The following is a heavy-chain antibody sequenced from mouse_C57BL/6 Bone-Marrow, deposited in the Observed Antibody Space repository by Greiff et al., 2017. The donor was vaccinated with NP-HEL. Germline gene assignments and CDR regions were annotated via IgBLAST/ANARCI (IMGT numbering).Heavy chain of an antibody. Sequence: QVQLQQPGAELVKPGASVKLSCKASGYTFTSYWMHWVKQRPGQGLEWIGMIHPNSGSTNYNEKFKSKATLTVVKSSSTAYMQLSSLTSEDSAVYYCARERTVVARYFDVWGTGTTVTVSS. V-gene: IGHV1-64*01. D-gene: IGHD1-1*01. J-gene: IGHJ1*03. CDR1: GYTFTSYW. CDR3: ARERTVVARYFDV. CDR2: IHPNSGST.